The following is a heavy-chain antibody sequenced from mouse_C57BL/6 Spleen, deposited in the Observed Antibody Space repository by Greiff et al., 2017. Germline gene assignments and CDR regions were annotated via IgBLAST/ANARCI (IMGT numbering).Heavy chain of an antibody. CDR3: ARGEHEYDSASAY. Sequence: VQLVESGAELVKPGASVKLSCKASGYTFTSYWMPWVKQRPGRGLEWIGRIDPNSGGTKYNETFKSKAPLTVDKPSSADYMQRSSLTSEDSADYYWARGEHEYDSASAYWGQGTLVTVSA. CDR2: IDPNSGGT. V-gene: IGHV1-72*01. D-gene: IGHD2-4*01. CDR1: GYTFTSYW. J-gene: IGHJ3*01.